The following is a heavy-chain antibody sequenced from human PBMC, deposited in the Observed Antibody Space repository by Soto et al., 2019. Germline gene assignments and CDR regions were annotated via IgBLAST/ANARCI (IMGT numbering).Heavy chain of an antibody. CDR3: ARLPDTAIVVGYFDY. CDR2: ISAYNGNT. V-gene: IGHV1-18*01. D-gene: IGHD5-18*01. CDR1: GYTFTSYG. J-gene: IGHJ4*02. Sequence: QVQLVQSGAEVKKPGASVKVSCKASGYTFTSYGISWGRQAPGQGLEWMGWISAYNGNTNYAQKLQGRVTMTTDTSTSTAYMELRSLRSDDTAVYYCARLPDTAIVVGYFDYWGQGTLVTVSS.